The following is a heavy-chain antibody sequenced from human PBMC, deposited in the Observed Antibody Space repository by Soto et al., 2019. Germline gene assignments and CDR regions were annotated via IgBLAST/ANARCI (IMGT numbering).Heavy chain of an antibody. V-gene: IGHV4-34*02. Sequence: QVQLQQWGAGLLKSSETLSLTCAVYGGSFSGYYWSWIRQSPGKGLEWIGEINHSGATNYHSSPKNRVTISVDTSKKQFSLRLTSVAAADTAVYYCASGVRGIGATGAVAWFDPWGQGTLVTVSS. CDR3: ASGVRGIGATGAVAWFDP. CDR1: GGSFSGYY. J-gene: IGHJ5*02. CDR2: INHSGAT. D-gene: IGHD6-13*01.